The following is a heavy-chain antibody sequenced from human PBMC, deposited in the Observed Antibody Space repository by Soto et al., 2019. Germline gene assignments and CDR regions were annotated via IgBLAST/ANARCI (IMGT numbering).Heavy chain of an antibody. J-gene: IGHJ6*02. CDR1: GGSISSGGYY. CDR3: ARENLAAAGGGNPMEF. V-gene: IGHV4-31*03. Sequence: SETLSLTCTVSGGSISSGGYYCSWIRQHPGKGLEWIGYIYYSVSTYYNPSLKSRVTISVDTSKNQFSLKLSSVTAADTAVYYCARENLAAAGGGNPMEFGGQGTTVTV. D-gene: IGHD6-13*01. CDR2: IYYSVST.